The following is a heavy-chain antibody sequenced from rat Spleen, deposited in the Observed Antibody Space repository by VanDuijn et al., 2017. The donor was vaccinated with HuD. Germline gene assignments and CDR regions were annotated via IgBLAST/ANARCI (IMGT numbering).Heavy chain of an antibody. D-gene: IGHD4-3*01. CDR2: INHDGGGT. CDR1: GFTFSSYW. V-gene: IGHV5-58*01. J-gene: IGHJ2*01. Sequence: EVQLVETGGGLVQPGRSLKLSCVASGFTFSSYWMYWVRQAPGKGLAWISSINHDGGGTCYPDSVKGRFTISRDNAENTVYLQMNSLRSEDTATYYCAVSGYGYWGQGVMVAVSS. CDR3: AVSGYGY.